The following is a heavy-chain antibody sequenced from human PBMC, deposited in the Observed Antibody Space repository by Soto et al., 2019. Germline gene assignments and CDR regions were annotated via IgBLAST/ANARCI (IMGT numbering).Heavy chain of an antibody. J-gene: IGHJ5*02. V-gene: IGHV1-69*13. Sequence: SVKVSCKASGGTFSSYAISWVRQAPGQGLEWMGGIIPIFGTANYAQKFQGRVTITADESTSTAYMELSSMRSEDTAVYYCSRANYVFWSGYYNWFDHWGQGTLVTVSS. D-gene: IGHD3-3*01. CDR1: GGTFSSYA. CDR2: IIPIFGTA. CDR3: SRANYVFWSGYYNWFDH.